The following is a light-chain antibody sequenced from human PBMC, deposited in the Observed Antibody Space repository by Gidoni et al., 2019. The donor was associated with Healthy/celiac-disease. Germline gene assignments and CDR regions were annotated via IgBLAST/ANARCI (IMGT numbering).Light chain of an antibody. CDR1: QSRLHSNGYNY. CDR3: MQALQTPPTYT. V-gene: IGKV2-28*01. CDR2: LGS. Sequence: DIVMTQSPLSLPVTPGEPASISCRASQSRLHSNGYNYLDWYLQKPGQSPQLLIYLGSNRASGVPDRFSGSGSGTDFTLKISRVEAEDVGVYFCMQALQTPPTYTFGQGTKLEIK. J-gene: IGKJ2*01.